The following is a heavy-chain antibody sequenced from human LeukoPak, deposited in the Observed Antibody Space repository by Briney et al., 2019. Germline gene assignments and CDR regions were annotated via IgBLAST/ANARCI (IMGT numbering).Heavy chain of an antibody. CDR3: GKGRPTTTALDY. J-gene: IGHJ4*02. D-gene: IGHD1-1*01. V-gene: IGHV3-23*01. CDR1: GFTFSTYA. Sequence: GGSLRLSCAASGFTFSTYAMSWVRQAPGKGLEWVSAISGSGGSTHYADSVKGRFTVSRDNSKNTLYLQMNSLRAEDTAVYYCGKGRPTTTALDYWGQGTLVTVSS. CDR2: ISGSGGST.